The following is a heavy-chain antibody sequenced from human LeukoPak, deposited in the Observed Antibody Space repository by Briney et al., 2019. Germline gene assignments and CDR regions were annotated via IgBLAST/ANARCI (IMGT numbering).Heavy chain of an antibody. CDR2: INHSGST. J-gene: IGHJ4*02. CDR1: GGSFSGYY. CDR3: ARVSSRRFPPAFYYDRRNYFDY. D-gene: IGHD3-22*01. Sequence: SETLSLTCAVYGGSFSGYYWSWIRQPPGKGLEWIGEINHSGSTNYNPSRKRRVTISVDTSKNQSSLKLSSVPAADTAVYYCARVSSRRFPPAFYYDRRNYFDYWGQGTLVTVSS. V-gene: IGHV4-34*01.